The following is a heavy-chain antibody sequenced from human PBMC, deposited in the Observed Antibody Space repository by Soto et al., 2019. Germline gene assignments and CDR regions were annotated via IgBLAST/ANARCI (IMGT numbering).Heavy chain of an antibody. V-gene: IGHV1-69*01. CDR3: AGAGWRHSGEINY. D-gene: IGHD3-10*01. J-gene: IGHJ4*02. CDR2: IIPIFGTA. Sequence: QVQLVQSGAEVKKPGSSVKVSCKASGGTFSSYSINWVRQAPGQGLEWMGEIIPIFGTANYAQRFQGRVTTTAGASTSTAYMELSSLTSEDKAVYYCAGAGWRHSGEINYWSQGTLVTICS. CDR1: GGTFSSYS.